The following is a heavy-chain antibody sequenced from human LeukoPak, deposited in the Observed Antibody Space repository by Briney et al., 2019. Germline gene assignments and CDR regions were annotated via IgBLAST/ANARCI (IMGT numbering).Heavy chain of an antibody. CDR2: IKSDGSSI. CDR3: ARDLDFGGYSNFDY. Sequence: GGSLRLSCAASGVTISSYWMHWVRQAPGKGLVWVSRIKSDGSSIMYADSVKGRFTISRDNAKSTLYLQMNSLRAEDTAVYYCARDLDFGGYSNFDYWGQGTLVTVSS. D-gene: IGHD4-23*01. J-gene: IGHJ4*02. CDR1: GVTISSYW. V-gene: IGHV3-74*03.